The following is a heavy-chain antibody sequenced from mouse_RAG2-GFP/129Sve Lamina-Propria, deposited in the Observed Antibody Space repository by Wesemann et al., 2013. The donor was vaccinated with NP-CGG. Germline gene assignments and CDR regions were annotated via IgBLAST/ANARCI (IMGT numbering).Heavy chain of an antibody. D-gene: IGHD1-1*01. J-gene: IGHJ2*01. CDR3: ASPPYGSSFDY. Sequence: SVKLSCKASGYTFTSYWMHWVKQRPGQGLEWIGYINPSSGYTKYNQKFKDKATLTADKSSSTAYMQLSSLTYEDSAVYYCASPPYGSSFDYWGQGTTLTVSS. V-gene: IGHV1-7*01. CDR1: GYTFTSYW. CDR2: INPSSGYT.